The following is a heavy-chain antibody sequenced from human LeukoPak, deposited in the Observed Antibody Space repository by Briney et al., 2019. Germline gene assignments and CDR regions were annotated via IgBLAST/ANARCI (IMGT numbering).Heavy chain of an antibody. V-gene: IGHV1-46*01. CDR2: MNPRGGST. CDR1: GYSFTTYY. CDR3: ARGSFDY. Sequence: ASVKVPCKASGYSFTTYYMHWMRQAPGQGLEWMGTMNPRGGSTNYAQKFQGRVTITRNTSISTAYMELSSLRSEDTAVYYCARGSFDYWGQGTLVTVSS. J-gene: IGHJ4*02.